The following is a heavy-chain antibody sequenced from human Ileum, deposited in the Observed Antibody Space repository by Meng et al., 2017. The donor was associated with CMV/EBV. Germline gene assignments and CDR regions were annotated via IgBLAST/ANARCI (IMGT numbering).Heavy chain of an antibody. Sequence: GGSLRLSCAASGFTFSSYEMNWVRQAPGKGLEWVSYISSSGSTIYYADSVKGRFTISRDNAKNSLYLQMNSLRAEDTAVYYCARDNDYTNSYWGRGTLVTVSS. J-gene: IGHJ4*02. D-gene: IGHD4-11*01. V-gene: IGHV3-48*03. CDR3: ARDNDYTNSY. CDR2: ISSSGSTI. CDR1: GFTFSSYE.